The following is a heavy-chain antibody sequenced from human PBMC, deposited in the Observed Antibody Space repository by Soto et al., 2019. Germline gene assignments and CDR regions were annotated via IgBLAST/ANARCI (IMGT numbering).Heavy chain of an antibody. J-gene: IGHJ3*02. CDR1: GGTFSSYA. CDR2: IIPIFGTA. Sequence: QVQLVQSGAEVKKPGSSVKVSCKASGGTFSSYAISWVRQAPGQGLEWMGGIIPIFGTANYAQKFQGRVTINAEESTSTAYMELSSLRSEGTAVYYCSGGGDGYNFRGVAFDIWGQGTMVTVSS. D-gene: IGHD2-21*01. CDR3: SGGGDGYNFRGVAFDI. V-gene: IGHV1-69*01.